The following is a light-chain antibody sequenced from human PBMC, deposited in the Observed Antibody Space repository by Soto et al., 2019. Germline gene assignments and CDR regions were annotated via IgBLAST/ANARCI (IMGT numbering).Light chain of an antibody. Sequence: QSALTQPASVSGSPGQSITISCTGTSSDVGGYNYVSWYQQHPGKAPKLMIYDVSNRPSGVSNRFSGSKSGNTASLTISGLKDEDEADYYCRSYTRRSTPVFGTGTKLTVL. V-gene: IGLV2-14*01. CDR2: DVS. J-gene: IGLJ1*01. CDR1: SSDVGGYNY. CDR3: RSYTRRSTPV.